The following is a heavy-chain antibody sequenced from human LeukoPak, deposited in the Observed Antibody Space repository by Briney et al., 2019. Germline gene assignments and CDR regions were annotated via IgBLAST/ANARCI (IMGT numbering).Heavy chain of an antibody. CDR1: GFTFSDYG. D-gene: IGHD2-21*01. Sequence: PGGSLRLSCAASGFTFSDYGMHWVRQAPGMGLEWVAVIWYDGSNIYYADSVKGRFTISRDNSRNTLYLQMNSLRAEDTAVYYCVRELPPVVQYYFDHWGPGTLVTVSS. V-gene: IGHV3-33*01. CDR2: IWYDGSNI. CDR3: VRELPPVVQYYFDH. J-gene: IGHJ4*02.